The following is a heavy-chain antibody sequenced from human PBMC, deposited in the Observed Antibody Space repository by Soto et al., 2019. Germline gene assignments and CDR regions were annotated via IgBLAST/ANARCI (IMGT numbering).Heavy chain of an antibody. J-gene: IGHJ5*01. CDR3: AKDAVAYNGKWDWFDS. CDR1: RFTFSDYA. Sequence: DVQLLESGGGLVQPGGSLTLSCAASRFTFSDYAMSWVRQAPGKGLEWVSAIGGTGADTYYADSVRGRFTVSRDNSKKTLFLQLNSLRDEDTAVYYCAKDAVAYNGKWDWFDSWGQGTLVTVSS. V-gene: IGHV3-23*01. CDR2: IGGTGADT. D-gene: IGHD6-19*01.